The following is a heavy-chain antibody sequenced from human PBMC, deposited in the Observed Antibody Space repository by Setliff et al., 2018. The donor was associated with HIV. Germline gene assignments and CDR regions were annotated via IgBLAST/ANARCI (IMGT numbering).Heavy chain of an antibody. CDR3: ARGQIIVARSSSTVTAIDY. CDR1: GYTFTSYG. J-gene: IGHJ4*02. D-gene: IGHD4-17*01. V-gene: IGHV1-18*01. CDR2: ISAYNGNT. Sequence: GASVKVSCKASGYTFTSYGISWVRQAPGQGLEWMGWISAYNGNTNYAQKLQGRVTMTTDTSTSTAYMELRSLRSDDTAVYYCARGQIIVARSSSTVTAIDYWGQGTQVTVSS.